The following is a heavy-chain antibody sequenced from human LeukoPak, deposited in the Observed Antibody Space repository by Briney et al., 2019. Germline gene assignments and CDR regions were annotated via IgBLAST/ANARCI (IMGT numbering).Heavy chain of an antibody. D-gene: IGHD5-12*01. CDR2: IQPRTGDT. J-gene: IGHJ4*02. CDR1: GYTFTSYD. CDR3: AKQKVPYTGYDQFDY. Sequence: ASVKVSCKASGYTFTSYDINWVRQATGQGLEWMGWIQPRTGDTHYLQNFQGGVTMTRDTSINTAYMELNRLTSDDTAVYYCAKQKVPYTGYDQFDYWGRGTLVTVSS. V-gene: IGHV1-2*02.